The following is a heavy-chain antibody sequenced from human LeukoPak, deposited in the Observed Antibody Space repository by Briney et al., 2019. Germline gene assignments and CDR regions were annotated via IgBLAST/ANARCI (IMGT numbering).Heavy chain of an antibody. V-gene: IGHV4-61*01. Sequence: KPSETLALTCTVSGGPVSSGSYYWSWIRQPPGKGLDWIGYIHYSGSTNYSPSLKSRATISVDTSKNQCSLKLSSVTAADTAVYYCARVPGGGTAANWGQGTMVTVSS. D-gene: IGHD1-7*01. CDR1: GGPVSSGSYY. CDR3: ARVPGGGTAAN. CDR2: IHYSGST. J-gene: IGHJ3*01.